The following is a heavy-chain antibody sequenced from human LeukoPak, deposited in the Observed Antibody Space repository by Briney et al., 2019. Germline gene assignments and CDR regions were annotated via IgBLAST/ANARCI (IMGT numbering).Heavy chain of an antibody. D-gene: IGHD3-22*01. J-gene: IGHJ4*02. V-gene: IGHV3-30*02. CDR2: IRSDGSNK. CDR3: ARDHRYDSSGDFDY. Sequence: GGSLRLSCAGSGFSFSSYGMHWVRQAPGKGLEWMAFIRSDGSNKYYADSVKGRFTISRDNAKNSLYLQMNSLRAEDTAVYYCARDHRYDSSGDFDYWGQGTLVTVSS. CDR1: GFSFSSYG.